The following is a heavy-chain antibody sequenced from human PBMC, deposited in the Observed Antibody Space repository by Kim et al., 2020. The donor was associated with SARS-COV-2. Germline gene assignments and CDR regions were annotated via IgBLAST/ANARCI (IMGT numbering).Heavy chain of an antibody. D-gene: IGHD3-10*01. Sequence: GGSLRLSCAASGFTFSSYGMHWVRQAPGKGLEWVAVIWYDGSNKYYADSVKGRFTISRDNSKNTLYLQMNSLRAEDTAVYYCARESLTHYGSGSYLWTRTPPLNWFDPWGQGTLVTVSS. CDR3: ARESLTHYGSGSYLWTRTPPLNWFDP. CDR1: GFTFSSYG. J-gene: IGHJ5*02. V-gene: IGHV3-33*01. CDR2: IWYDGSNK.